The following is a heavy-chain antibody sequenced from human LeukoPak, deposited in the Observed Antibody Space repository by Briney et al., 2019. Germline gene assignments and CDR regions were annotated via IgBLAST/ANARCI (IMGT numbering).Heavy chain of an antibody. CDR1: GFTFSSYG. CDR2: IRYDGSNK. D-gene: IGHD3-22*01. CDR3: ARDRRIVAVWAFDI. J-gene: IGHJ3*02. Sequence: HPGGSLRLSCAASGFTFSSYGMHWVRQAPGKGLEWVAFIRYDGSNKYYADSVKGRFTISRDNSKNTLYLQMNSLRAEDTAVYYCARDRRIVAVWAFDIWGQGTMVTVSS. V-gene: IGHV3-30*02.